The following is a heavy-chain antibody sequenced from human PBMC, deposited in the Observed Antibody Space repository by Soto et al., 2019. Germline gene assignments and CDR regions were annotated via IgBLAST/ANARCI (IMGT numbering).Heavy chain of an antibody. CDR3: ARQGFAYYDSSGYYYNDY. D-gene: IGHD3-22*01. CDR1: GYSFTSYW. J-gene: IGHJ4*02. V-gene: IGHV5-51*01. Sequence: GESLKISCNGSGYSFTSYWIGWVRQMPWKGLEWMGIIYPGDSDTRYSPSFQGQVTISADKSISTAYLQWSSLKASDTAMYYCARQGFAYYDSSGYYYNDYWGQGTLVTVSS. CDR2: IYPGDSDT.